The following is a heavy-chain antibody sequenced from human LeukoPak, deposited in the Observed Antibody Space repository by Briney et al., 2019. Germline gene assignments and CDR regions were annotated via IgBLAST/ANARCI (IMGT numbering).Heavy chain of an antibody. D-gene: IGHD3-10*01. CDR3: ARDDRGVRGVIDYYYMDV. J-gene: IGHJ6*03. CDR1: GYTFTGHY. Sequence: ASVKVSCKASGYTFTGHYMHWVRQAPGQGLEWMGWINPNSGGTNYAQKFRGRVTMTRDTSISTAYMELSRLRSDDTAVYYCARDDRGVRGVIDYYYMDVWGKGTTVTVSS. CDR2: INPNSGGT. V-gene: IGHV1-2*02.